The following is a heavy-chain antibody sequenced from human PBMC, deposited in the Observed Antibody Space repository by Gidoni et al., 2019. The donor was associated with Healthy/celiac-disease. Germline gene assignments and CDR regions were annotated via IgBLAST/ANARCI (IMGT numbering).Heavy chain of an antibody. CDR2: INHSGST. CDR1: GGSFSGYD. D-gene: IGHD3-3*01. CDR3: RAWYYDFWSGYYTGGDY. V-gene: IGHV4-34*01. Sequence: QVQLQQWGAGLLKPSETLSLTCAVYGGSFSGYDWSWIRQPPGKGLEWIGEINHSGSTNYNPSLKSRVTISVDTSKNQFSLKLSSVTAADTAVYYCRAWYYDFWSGYYTGGDYWGQGTLVTVSA. J-gene: IGHJ4*02.